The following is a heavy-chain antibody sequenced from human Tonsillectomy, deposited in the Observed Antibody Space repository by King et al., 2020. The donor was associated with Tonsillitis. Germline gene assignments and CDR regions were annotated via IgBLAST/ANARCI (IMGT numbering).Heavy chain of an antibody. V-gene: IGHV1-2*02. J-gene: IGHJ6*02. D-gene: IGHD1-1*01. CDR1: GYVFTGYY. CDR3: ATEVELERFGHGMDV. Sequence: QLVQSGAEVKKPGASVKVSCKASGYVFTGYYIHWVRQAPGQGLEWTGWINPNTGGTNYAQKFQGRVTMTRDTSISTAYMELSRLKSDDTAVYYCATEVELERFGHGMDVWGQGTTVAGSS. CDR2: INPNTGGT.